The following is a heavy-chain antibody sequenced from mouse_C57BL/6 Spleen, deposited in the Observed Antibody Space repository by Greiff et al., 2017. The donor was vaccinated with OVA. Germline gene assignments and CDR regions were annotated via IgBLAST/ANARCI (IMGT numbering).Heavy chain of an antibody. CDR3: ARHGKQNYFDY. CDR1: GFTFSSYG. V-gene: IGHV5-6*01. Sequence: EVQLVESGGDLVKPGGSLKLSCAASGFTFSSYGMSWVRQTPDKRLEWVATISSGGSYTYYPDSVKGRFTISRDNAKNTLYLQMSSLKSEDTAMYYCARHGKQNYFDYWGQGTTLTVSS. J-gene: IGHJ2*01. CDR2: ISSGGSYT. D-gene: IGHD4-1*01.